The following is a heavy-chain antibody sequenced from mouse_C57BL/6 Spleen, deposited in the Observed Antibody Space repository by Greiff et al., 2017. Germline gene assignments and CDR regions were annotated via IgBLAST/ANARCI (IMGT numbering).Heavy chain of an antibody. Sequence: EVQRVESGGGLVKPGGSLKLSCAASGFTFSDYGMHWVRQAPEKGLEWVAYISSGSSTIYYADTVKGRFTISRDNAKNTPFLQMTSLRSEDTAMYYCATHYYGSSPDYFDYWGQGTTLTVSS. V-gene: IGHV5-17*01. CDR1: GFTFSDYG. CDR2: ISSGSSTI. CDR3: ATHYYGSSPDYFDY. D-gene: IGHD1-1*01. J-gene: IGHJ2*01.